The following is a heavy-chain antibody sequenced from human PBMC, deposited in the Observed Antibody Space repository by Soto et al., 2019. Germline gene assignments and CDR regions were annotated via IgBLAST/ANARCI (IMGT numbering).Heavy chain of an antibody. Sequence: QVQLRESGPGLVKPSQTLSLTCSVSGASITRGDYYSSWIRQPPGKGLEWIGYKDLNGSTYYNQSLKSRVTISVDTSRNQYSLKLSSVTAADTAVYYCARGLVYYYSRRGYYFAQWGQGSLVTVSS. D-gene: IGHD3-22*01. CDR3: ARGLVYYYSRRGYYFAQ. J-gene: IGHJ4*02. CDR1: GASITRGDYY. CDR2: KDLNGST. V-gene: IGHV4-30-4*01.